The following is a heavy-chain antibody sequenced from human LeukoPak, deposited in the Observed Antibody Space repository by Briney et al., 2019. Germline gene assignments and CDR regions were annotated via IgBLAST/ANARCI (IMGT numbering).Heavy chain of an antibody. D-gene: IGHD3-3*01. Sequence: SETLSLTCTVSGGSISSYYWSWIRRPPGKGLEWIGFIYYSGSTNYNPSLRSRVTISVDTSKNQFSLKLSSVTAADTAVYYCARSALRFLEWLLYLDYWGQGTLVTVSS. CDR3: ARSALRFLEWLLYLDY. J-gene: IGHJ4*02. V-gene: IGHV4-59*08. CDR1: GGSISSYY. CDR2: IYYSGST.